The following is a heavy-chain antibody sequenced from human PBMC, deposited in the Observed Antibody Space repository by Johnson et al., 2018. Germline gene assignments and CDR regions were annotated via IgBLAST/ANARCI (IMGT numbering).Heavy chain of an antibody. CDR2: ISGSGSGT. CDR1: GFTFSSCV. V-gene: IGHV3-23*01. D-gene: IGHD4-17*01. J-gene: IGHJ6*02. CDR3: AKVPIGDYGDHYYYGLDV. Sequence: VQLQESGGGLVQPGGSLRLSCAASGFTFSSCVMSWVRQAPGKGLEWVSAISGSGSGTYYADSVKGRFTISRDNSKNTLYLQMNGLRAEDTAVYYCAKVPIGDYGDHYYYGLDVWGQGTTVTVSS.